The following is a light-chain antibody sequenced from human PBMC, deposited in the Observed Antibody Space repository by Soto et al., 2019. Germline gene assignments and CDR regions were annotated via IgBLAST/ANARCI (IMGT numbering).Light chain of an antibody. J-gene: IGKJ2*01. CDR3: QQRSNWHPKYT. CDR1: QSVSSY. Sequence: EIVLTQSPATLSLSPGERATLSCRASQSVSSYLAWYQQKPGQAPRLLIYDASNRATGIPARFSGSGSGTDFTLPLSSLEPEDFAVYYCQQRSNWHPKYTFGQGTKLEIK. CDR2: DAS. V-gene: IGKV3-11*01.